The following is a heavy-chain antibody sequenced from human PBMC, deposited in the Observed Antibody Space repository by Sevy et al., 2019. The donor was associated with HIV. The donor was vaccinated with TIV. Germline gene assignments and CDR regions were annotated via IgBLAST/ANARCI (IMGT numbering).Heavy chain of an antibody. CDR1: GFTFSNYA. Sequence: GGSLRLSCAASGFTFSNYAMSWVRQAPGKGLEWVSSISRSGGNTYYADSVKGRFTISRDNSKNTLYLQMNSLRAEDTAVYYCAKVDVVVPVADYGMDVWGQGTTVTVSS. CDR2: ISRSGGNT. D-gene: IGHD2-2*01. J-gene: IGHJ6*02. V-gene: IGHV3-23*01. CDR3: AKVDVVVPVADYGMDV.